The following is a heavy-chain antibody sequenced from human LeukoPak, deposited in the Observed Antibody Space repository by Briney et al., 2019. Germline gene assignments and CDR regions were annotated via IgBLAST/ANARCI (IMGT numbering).Heavy chain of an antibody. D-gene: IGHD4-23*01. Sequence: SQTLSLTCTVSGGSISSGRYYWSWIRQPAGKGLEWVGRIETSGTTKYNPSLNSRATISVDTSKNQFSLKLNSVTATDTAVYYCARYHMVNRGVNWFDPWGQGILVTVSS. CDR1: GGSISSGRYY. CDR2: IETSGTT. J-gene: IGHJ5*02. V-gene: IGHV4-61*02. CDR3: ARYHMVNRGVNWFDP.